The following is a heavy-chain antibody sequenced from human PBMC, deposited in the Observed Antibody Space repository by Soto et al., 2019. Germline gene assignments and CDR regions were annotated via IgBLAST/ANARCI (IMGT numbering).Heavy chain of an antibody. D-gene: IGHD3-16*01. V-gene: IGHV2-5*02. CDR3: AHKGGGDRILDY. CDR2: IYWDDDK. Sequence: QITLKESGPPLVKPTQTLTLTCTFSGFSLSTRGVGVGWIRQPPGKALEWLAIIYWDDDKRYSPSLKSRLTITKATPKNQVVLTMTNMDPVDTATYYCAHKGGGDRILDYWGQGTLVTVSS. J-gene: IGHJ4*02. CDR1: GFSLSTRGVG.